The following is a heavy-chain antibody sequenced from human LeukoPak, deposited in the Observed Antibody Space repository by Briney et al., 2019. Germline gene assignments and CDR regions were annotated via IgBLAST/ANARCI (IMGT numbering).Heavy chain of an antibody. CDR2: TSGSGGDT. CDR1: GFAFSSYA. D-gene: IGHD3-22*01. J-gene: IGHJ4*02. V-gene: IGHV3-23*01. Sequence: PGRSLRLSCAASGFAFSSYAMSWVRQAPGKGLEWVSATSGSGGDTWYADSVRGRFTISRDNSKNTLYMQVNSLRAEDTAVYYCAKDYYDISGSRYDFWGQGTLVTVSS. CDR3: AKDYYDISGSRYDF.